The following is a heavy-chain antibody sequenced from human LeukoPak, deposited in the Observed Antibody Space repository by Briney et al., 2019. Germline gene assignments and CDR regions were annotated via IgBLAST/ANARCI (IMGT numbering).Heavy chain of an antibody. V-gene: IGHV4-4*09. CDR3: ARLSRFGELSYYYMDV. Sequence: KPSETLSLTCTVSGGSISSYYWSWIRQPPGKGLEWIGYIYTSGSTNYNPTLKSRVTISVDTSKNQFSLKLSSVTAADTAVYYCARLSRFGELSYYYMDVWGKGTTVTVSS. CDR2: IYTSGST. D-gene: IGHD3-10*01. CDR1: GGSISSYY. J-gene: IGHJ6*03.